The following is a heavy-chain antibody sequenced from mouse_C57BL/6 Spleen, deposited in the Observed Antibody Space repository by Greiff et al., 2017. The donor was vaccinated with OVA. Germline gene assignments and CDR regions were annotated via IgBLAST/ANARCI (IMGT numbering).Heavy chain of an antibody. D-gene: IGHD2-2*01. Sequence: VQLQQPGAELVRPGSSVKLSCKASGYTFTSYWMHWVKQRPIQGLEWIGNIDPSDSETHYNQKFKDKATLTVDKSSSTAYMQLSSLTSEDSAVYYCARGMVTTSFDYWGQGTTLTVSP. CDR2: IDPSDSET. J-gene: IGHJ2*01. CDR3: ARGMVTTSFDY. CDR1: GYTFTSYW. V-gene: IGHV1-52*01.